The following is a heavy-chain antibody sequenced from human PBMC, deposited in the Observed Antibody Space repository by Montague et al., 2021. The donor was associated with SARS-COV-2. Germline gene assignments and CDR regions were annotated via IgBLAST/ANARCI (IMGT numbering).Heavy chain of an antibody. CDR2: IYNSGST. J-gene: IGHJ3*01. Sequence: SETLSLTCTASGGSIDNYFWSWIRQPPGKGLEWIGYIYNSGSTNXNPSLKSRVTMSGDTSNNQFSLKLSSATAADTAMYYCALSLRYFDWADAFDVWGQGTMVIVSS. CDR1: GGSIDNYF. V-gene: IGHV4-59*13. CDR3: ALSLRYFDWADAFDV. D-gene: IGHD3-9*01.